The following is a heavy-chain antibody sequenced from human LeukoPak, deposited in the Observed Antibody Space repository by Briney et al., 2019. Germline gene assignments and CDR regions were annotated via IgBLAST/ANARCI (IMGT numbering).Heavy chain of an antibody. Sequence: PSQTLSLTCTVSGGSISSGGYYWSWIRQPPGKGLEWIGYIYYSGSTNYNPSLKSRVTISVDTSKNQFSLKLSSVTAADTAVYYCARETTANYFDYWGQGTLVTVSS. V-gene: IGHV4-61*08. CDR3: ARETTANYFDY. CDR1: GGSISSGGYY. CDR2: IYYSGST. D-gene: IGHD4-11*01. J-gene: IGHJ4*02.